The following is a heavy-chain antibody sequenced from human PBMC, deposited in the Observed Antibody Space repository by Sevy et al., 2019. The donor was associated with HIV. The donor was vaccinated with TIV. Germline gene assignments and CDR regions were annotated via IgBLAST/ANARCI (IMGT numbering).Heavy chain of an antibody. V-gene: IGHV3-48*03. CDR3: ARIPSLYGSAY. J-gene: IGHJ4*02. CDR2: ISPSGNNR. CDR1: GFPFSSYE. D-gene: IGHD3-10*01. Sequence: GGSLRLSCAASGFPFSSYEMHWVRQAPGKGLEWVSKISPSGNNRKYADSVQGRLTISRDNDKNSLYLEMNSLRAEDTAVYYCARIPSLYGSAYWGQGTLVTVSS.